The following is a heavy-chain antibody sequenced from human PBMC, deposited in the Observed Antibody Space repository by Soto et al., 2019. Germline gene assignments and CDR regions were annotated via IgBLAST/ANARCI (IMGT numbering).Heavy chain of an antibody. CDR2: ISYDGSNK. D-gene: IGHD6-13*01. CDR3: AKGEYSSSISPDY. CDR1: GFTFSSYG. Sequence: AGSLRLSCAASGFTFSSYGMHWVRQAPGKGLEWVAVISYDGSNKYYADSVKGRFTISRDNSKNTLYLQMNSLRAEDTAVYYCAKGEYSSSISPDYWGQGTLVTVSS. V-gene: IGHV3-30*18. J-gene: IGHJ4*02.